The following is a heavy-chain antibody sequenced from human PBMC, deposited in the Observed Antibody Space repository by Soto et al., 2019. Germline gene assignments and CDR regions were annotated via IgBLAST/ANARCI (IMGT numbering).Heavy chain of an antibody. Sequence: ASVKVSCKASGYIFVNYGIAWVRQAPGQGLEWMGWINPNSGNTRYAKKVQGRLTMTRNTSISTAYMELSSLTSEDTAVYYCARAPESVLRYFDWFFDPWGQGTLVTVSS. V-gene: IGHV1-8*02. CDR2: INPNSGNT. CDR1: GYIFVNYG. CDR3: ARAPESVLRYFDWFFDP. J-gene: IGHJ5*02. D-gene: IGHD3-9*01.